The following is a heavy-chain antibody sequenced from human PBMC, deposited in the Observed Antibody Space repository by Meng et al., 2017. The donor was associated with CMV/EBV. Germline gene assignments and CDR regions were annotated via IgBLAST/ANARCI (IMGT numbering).Heavy chain of an antibody. CDR1: GGSFSGYY. J-gene: IGHJ5*02. CDR3: ARGVGGWFDP. Sequence: VQLQHRGAGLLKPSETLSLTFAVYGGSFSGYYWSWIRQPPGKGLEWIGEINHSGSTNYNPSLKSRVTISVDTSKNQFSLKLSSVTAADTAVYYCARGVGGWFDPWGQGTLVTVSS. CDR2: INHSGST. D-gene: IGHD1-26*01. V-gene: IGHV4-34*01.